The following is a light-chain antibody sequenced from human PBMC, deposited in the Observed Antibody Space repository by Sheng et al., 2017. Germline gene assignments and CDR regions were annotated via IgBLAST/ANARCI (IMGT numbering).Light chain of an antibody. CDR2: GEN. J-gene: IGLJ2*01. CDR3: HSRDSTIDHLV. Sequence: SSELTQDPAVSVALGQTVTDHMPRTQPQSLLCSWYQQKPGQAPILVLYGENKRPSGIPARFSGSTSRDTATLTVTGAQAEDEADYYCHSRDSTIDHLVFGGGTKLSVL. V-gene: IGLV3-19*01. CDR1: PQSLL.